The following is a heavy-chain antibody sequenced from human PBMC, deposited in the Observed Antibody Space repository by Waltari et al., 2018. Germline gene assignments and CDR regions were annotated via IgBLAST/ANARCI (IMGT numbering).Heavy chain of an antibody. J-gene: IGHJ3*02. CDR1: GFTVSGKY. Sequence: EVQLVESGGGLVQPGGSLRLSCAACGFTVSGKYMSWVRQAPGKGLEWVSIIYSGGNTYYADSVKGRFTISRDNSKNTLYLQMSNLRAEDTALYYCANTASYAFDIWGQGTMVTVSS. CDR2: IYSGGNT. V-gene: IGHV3-53*01. CDR3: ANTASYAFDI. D-gene: IGHD4-17*01.